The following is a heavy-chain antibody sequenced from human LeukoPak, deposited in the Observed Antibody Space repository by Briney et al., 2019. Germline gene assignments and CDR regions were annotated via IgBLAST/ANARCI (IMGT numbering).Heavy chain of an antibody. J-gene: IGHJ3*02. CDR1: GFTFTSSA. CDR2: LVVGSGNT. Sequence: SVKVSFKASGFTFTSSAMQWVRQARGQRLEWIGWLVVGSGNTNYAQKFQERVTITRDMSTSTAYMELSSLRSEDTAVYYCAAITYYDFWSGPFAFDIWGQGTMVTVSS. CDR3: AAITYYDFWSGPFAFDI. V-gene: IGHV1-58*02. D-gene: IGHD3-3*01.